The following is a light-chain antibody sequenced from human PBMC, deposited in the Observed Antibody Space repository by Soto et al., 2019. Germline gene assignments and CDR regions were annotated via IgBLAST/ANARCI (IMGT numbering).Light chain of an antibody. CDR1: QSVSSY. Sequence: EIVLTQSKATLSLSPGERATLSCRASQSVSSYVAWYQQKPGQAPRLLIYDASNRATGIPARFSGSGSGTDFTLTISSLQPDDFATYYCQQYNSYSRTFGQGTKVDI. V-gene: IGKV3-11*01. CDR3: QQYNSYSRT. J-gene: IGKJ1*01. CDR2: DAS.